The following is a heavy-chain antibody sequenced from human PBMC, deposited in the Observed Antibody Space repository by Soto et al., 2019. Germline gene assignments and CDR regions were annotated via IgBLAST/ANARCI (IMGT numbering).Heavy chain of an antibody. CDR3: ARDSHFDY. Sequence: SETLSLTCTVSGGSISSGSYYWSWIRQHPGKGLERIGYIYYSGSTYYNPSLKSRVTMSVDTSKNQFSLNLSSVTAADTAVYYCARDSHFDYWGLGTLVTVSS. V-gene: IGHV4-31*03. J-gene: IGHJ4*02. CDR2: IYYSGST. CDR1: GGSISSGSYY.